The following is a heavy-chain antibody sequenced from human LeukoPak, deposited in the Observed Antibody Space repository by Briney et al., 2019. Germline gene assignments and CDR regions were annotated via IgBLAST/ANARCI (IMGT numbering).Heavy chain of an antibody. Sequence: PGGSLRLSCAASGFTFSTYAMTWVRQAPGKGLEWVSAIRGNGGATYYADSVKGRFTISRDNSKNTLYLQMNSLRAEDTAVYYCAKDHYEILTGPNDNWGQGTLVTVSS. CDR2: IRGNGGAT. CDR1: GFTFSTYA. J-gene: IGHJ4*02. V-gene: IGHV3-23*01. D-gene: IGHD3-9*01. CDR3: AKDHYEILTGPNDN.